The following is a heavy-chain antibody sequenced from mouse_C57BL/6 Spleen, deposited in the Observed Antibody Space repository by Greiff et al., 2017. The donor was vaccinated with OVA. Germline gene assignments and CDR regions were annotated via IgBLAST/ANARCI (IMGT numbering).Heavy chain of an antibody. D-gene: IGHD1-1*01. CDR2: INPNNGGT. V-gene: IGHV1-26*01. CDR1: GYTFTDYY. CDR3: ARWAVVATDAMDY. J-gene: IGHJ4*01. Sequence: EVQLQQSGPELVKPGASVKISCKASGYTFTDYYMNWVKQSHGKSLEWIGDINPNNGGTSYNQKFKGKATLTVDKSSSTAYMELRSLTSEDSAVYYCARWAVVATDAMDYWGQGTSVTVSS.